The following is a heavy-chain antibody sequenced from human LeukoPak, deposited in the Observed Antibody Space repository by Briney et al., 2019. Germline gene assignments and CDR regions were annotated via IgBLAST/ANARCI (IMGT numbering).Heavy chain of an antibody. CDR3: ARFSRTHFADYFSYYYMDV. CDR2: INPNSGGT. D-gene: IGHD2/OR15-2a*01. Sequence: ASVKVSRKASGYTFTGYYIHWVRQAPGQGLEWMGWINPNSGGTNYAQKFQGRVTMTRDTSISTAYMELSRLRSDDTAVYYCARFSRTHFADYFSYYYMDVWGKGTTVTISS. V-gene: IGHV1-2*02. CDR1: GYTFTGYY. J-gene: IGHJ6*03.